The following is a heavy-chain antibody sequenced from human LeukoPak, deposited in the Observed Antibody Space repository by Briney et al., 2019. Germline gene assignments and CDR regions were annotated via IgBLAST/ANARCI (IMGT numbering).Heavy chain of an antibody. CDR1: GFSLSGYW. CDR2: IKKDGIEK. V-gene: IGHV3-7*01. D-gene: IGHD2-2*01. J-gene: IGHJ4*02. Sequence: PGGSLRLSCVASGFSLSGYWMSWVRQAPGKGLEWVANIKKDGIEKYYVESVKGRFTISRDNAKNSLSLQMNSLRAEDTAVYYCARGRYSSRSGGYYFDIWGQGTLVTVSS. CDR3: ARGRYSSRSGGYYFDI.